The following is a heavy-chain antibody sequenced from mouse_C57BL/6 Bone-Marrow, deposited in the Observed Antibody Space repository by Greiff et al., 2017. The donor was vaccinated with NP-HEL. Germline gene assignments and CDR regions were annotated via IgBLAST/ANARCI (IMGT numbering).Heavy chain of an antibody. CDR2: IQYSGGT. V-gene: IGHV3-1*02. J-gene: IGHJ1*01. CDR3: ARGGSVVPHWYFDI. D-gene: IGHD1-1*01. Sequence: EVQLQESGPDLVKPSQSLSLTCTVTGYSITSGYNWHWIRQFPGNKLEWMGYIQYSGGTNYNPSLKSRISFTRDTSKNQFFMQLNSVTTEDAATYYCARGGSVVPHWYFDIWGAGTTVTVSS. CDR1: GYSITSGYN.